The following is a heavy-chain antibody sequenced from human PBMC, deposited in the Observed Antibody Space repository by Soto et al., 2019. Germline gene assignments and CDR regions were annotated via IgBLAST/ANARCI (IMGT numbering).Heavy chain of an antibody. CDR3: ARYCNGGACYSASVDY. D-gene: IGHD2-15*01. CDR1: PFTFRSYS. V-gene: IGHV3-30*09. J-gene: IGHJ4*02. Sequence: QEQMVQSGGGVVQPGRSLRLSCAASPFTFRSYSMHWVRQAPGKGLEWVTSISYDGSKESYADSVKGRFAVSRDNSKNILYLQMNSQSPEHTAVYYCARYCNGGACYSASVDYWGKGTKVTVSS. CDR2: ISYDGSKE.